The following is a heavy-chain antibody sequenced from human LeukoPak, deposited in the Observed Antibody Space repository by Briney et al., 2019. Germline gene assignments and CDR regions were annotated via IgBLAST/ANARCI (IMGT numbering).Heavy chain of an antibody. D-gene: IGHD3-22*01. Sequence: GGSLRLSCAASGFTFSSYAMSWVRQAPGKGLEWVSAISGSGDSTYYADSVKGRFTISRDNSKNTLYLQMNSLRAEDTAVYYCAKEWGHYDSSGYYLEGGDDDAFDIWGQGTMVTVSS. CDR3: AKEWGHYDSSGYYLEGGDDDAFDI. CDR1: GFTFSSYA. J-gene: IGHJ3*02. V-gene: IGHV3-23*01. CDR2: ISGSGDST.